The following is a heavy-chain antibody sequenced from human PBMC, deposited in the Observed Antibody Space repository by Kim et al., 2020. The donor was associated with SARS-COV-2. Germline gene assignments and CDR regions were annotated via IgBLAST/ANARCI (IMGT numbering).Heavy chain of an antibody. J-gene: IGHJ5*02. D-gene: IGHD3-10*01. CDR1: GYSFTSYW. V-gene: IGHV5-10-1*01. CDR2: IDPSDSYT. CDR3: ARHLWWDTYYGSGSYSSGLNWFDP. Sequence: GESLKISCKGSGYSFTSYWISWVRQMPGKGLEWMGRIDPSDSYTNYSPSFQGHVTISADKSISTAYLQWSSLKASDTAMYYCARHLWWDTYYGSGSYSSGLNWFDPWGQGTLVTVSS.